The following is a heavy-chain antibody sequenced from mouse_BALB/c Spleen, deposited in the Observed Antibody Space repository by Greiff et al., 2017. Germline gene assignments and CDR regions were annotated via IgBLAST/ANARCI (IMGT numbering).Heavy chain of an antibody. D-gene: IGHD1-1*02. V-gene: IGHV2-6-7*01. CDR3: ARDRGGGGIDY. CDR1: GFSLTGYG. CDR2: LWGDGST. J-gene: IGHJ2*03. Sequence: QVQLVESGPGLVAPSQSLSITCTVSGFSLTGYGVNWVRQPPGQGLEWLGMLWGDGSTDYNSALNSRLTISKYNSKCQVFLKMNSLQTDDTARYYCARDRGGGGIDYWGEGTRGTV.